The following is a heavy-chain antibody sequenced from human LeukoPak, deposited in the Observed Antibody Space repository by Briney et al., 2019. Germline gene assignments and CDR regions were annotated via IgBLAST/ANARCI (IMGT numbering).Heavy chain of an antibody. V-gene: IGHV4-30-4*07. J-gene: IGHJ6*03. CDR1: GGSIRSGGYS. Sequence: PSETLSLTCAVSGGSIRSGGYSWSWIRQPPGKGLEWIGSIYYSVSAYYNPSLKSRVTISVDTSKNQFSLKLSSVTAADTAVYYCARGSAYYYYMDVWGKGTTVTVSS. CDR3: ARGSAYYYYMDV. CDR2: IYYSVSA.